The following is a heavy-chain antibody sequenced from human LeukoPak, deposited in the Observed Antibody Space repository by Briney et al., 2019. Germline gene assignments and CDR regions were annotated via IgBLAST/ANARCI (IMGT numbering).Heavy chain of an antibody. CDR1: GFTFSSYS. V-gene: IGHV3-21*01. CDR2: ISSNSSYI. Sequence: PGGSLRLSCAASGFTFSSYSMNWVRQAPGKGLEWVSSISSNSSYIYYADSVKGRFTITRDNAKNSLYLQMNSLRAEDTAVYYCARDLKASFDYWGQGTLVTVSS. CDR3: ARDLKASFDY. J-gene: IGHJ4*02.